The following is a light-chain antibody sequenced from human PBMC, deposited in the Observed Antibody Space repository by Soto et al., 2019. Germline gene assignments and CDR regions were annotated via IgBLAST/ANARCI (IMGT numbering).Light chain of an antibody. CDR1: QSVRSSN. V-gene: IGKV3-20*01. CDR2: GAS. Sequence: EIVLTQSPGTLSLSPGERATLSCRASQSVRSSNLAWYQQKPGQAPRLLIYGASSRATGIPHRFSGSGSGTDFTLTISRLEPEDFALYYCRQYGSSPSTFGQGTKVDIK. CDR3: RQYGSSPST. J-gene: IGKJ1*01.